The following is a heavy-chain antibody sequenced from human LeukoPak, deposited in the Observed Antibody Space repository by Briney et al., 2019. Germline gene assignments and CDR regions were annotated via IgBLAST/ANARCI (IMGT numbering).Heavy chain of an antibody. J-gene: IGHJ5*02. CDR2: INPNSGGT. CDR3: AVERILYFPYDP. Sequence: ASVKVSCKASGYTFTGYYMHWVRQAPGQGLEWMGWINPNSGGTNYAQKFQGRVTMTRDTSISTAYMELSRLRSDDTAVYYCAVERILYFPYDPWGQGTLVTVSS. D-gene: IGHD2-8*01. CDR1: GYTFTGYY. V-gene: IGHV1-2*02.